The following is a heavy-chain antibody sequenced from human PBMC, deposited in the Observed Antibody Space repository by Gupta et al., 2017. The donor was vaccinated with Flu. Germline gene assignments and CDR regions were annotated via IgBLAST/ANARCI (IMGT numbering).Heavy chain of an antibody. CDR3: AARRKDLNWFDP. Sequence: QLQLQESGPGLVKLSETLSLTCTVSGDSISNSDFYWAWIRQPPGKGLECIGGIHHSGRTYYNPSLKSRVTMSVDTPKYQFSLKLSSVTAADTAVYYCAARRKDLNWFDPWGQGTLVTVSS. V-gene: IGHV4-39*01. CDR1: GDSISNSDFY. CDR2: IHHSGRT. D-gene: IGHD1-14*01. J-gene: IGHJ5*02.